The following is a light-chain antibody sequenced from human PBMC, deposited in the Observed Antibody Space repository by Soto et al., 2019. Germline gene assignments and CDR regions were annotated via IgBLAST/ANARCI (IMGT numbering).Light chain of an antibody. Sequence: DIVMTQSPDSLAVSLGERATINCKSSQSVLYSSNNKNYLAWYQQKPGQPPKLLIYCASTRESGVTDRFSGSGSGTDFTLTISSLQAEDVAVYYCQQYYLTPQTFGQGTKLEIK. V-gene: IGKV4-1*01. J-gene: IGKJ2*01. CDR2: CAS. CDR3: QQYYLTPQT. CDR1: QSVLYSSNNKNY.